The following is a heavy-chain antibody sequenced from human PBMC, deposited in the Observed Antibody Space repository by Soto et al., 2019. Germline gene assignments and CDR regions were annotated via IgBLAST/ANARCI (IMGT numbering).Heavy chain of an antibody. V-gene: IGHV1-69*12. D-gene: IGHD5-12*01. Sequence: QVQLVQSGAEVKKPGSSVKVSCKASGGTFSSYAISWVRQAPGQGLEWMGGIIPIFGTADYAQKFQGRVTITAXEXTXTXXMELSSLRSEATAVYYCASPPIVATIVNYYYGMDVWGQGTTVTVSS. J-gene: IGHJ6*02. CDR2: IIPIFGTA. CDR1: GGTFSSYA. CDR3: ASPPIVATIVNYYYGMDV.